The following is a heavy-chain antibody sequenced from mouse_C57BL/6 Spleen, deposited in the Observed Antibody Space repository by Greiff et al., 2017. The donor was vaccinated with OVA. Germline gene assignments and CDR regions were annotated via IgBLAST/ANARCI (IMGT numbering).Heavy chain of an antibody. J-gene: IGHJ2*01. Sequence: EVQRVESGPGLVKPSQSLSLTCSVTGYSITSGYYWNWIRQFPGNKLEWMGYISYDGSNNYNPSLKNRISITRDTSKNQFFLKLNSVTTEDTATYYCARDYGGWGQGTTLTVSS. D-gene: IGHD1-1*02. CDR3: ARDYGG. CDR2: ISYDGSN. V-gene: IGHV3-6*01. CDR1: GYSITSGYY.